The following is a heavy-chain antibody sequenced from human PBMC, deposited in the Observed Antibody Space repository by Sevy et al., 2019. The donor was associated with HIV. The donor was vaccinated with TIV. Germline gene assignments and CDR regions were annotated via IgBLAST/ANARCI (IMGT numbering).Heavy chain of an antibody. D-gene: IGHD3-16*01. V-gene: IGHV3-7*01. Sequence: GGSLRLSCAASGFSFSTYWMTWVRQAPGKGLEWVASMNQDGTERDYVDSVKGRFTISRDNTKTSLFLQMNSLSAEDTGVYYGVREGWGGLSYSLDCWGQGTLVTVSS. CDR3: VREGWGGLSYSLDC. CDR2: MNQDGTER. CDR1: GFSFSTYW. J-gene: IGHJ4*02.